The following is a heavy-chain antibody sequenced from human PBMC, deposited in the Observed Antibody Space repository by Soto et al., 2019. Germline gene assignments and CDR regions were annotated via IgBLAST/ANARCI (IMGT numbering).Heavy chain of an antibody. V-gene: IGHV3-48*03. CDR3: ARGYCTSSACHWNFDY. CDR1: GFTFSSYE. Sequence: GGSLRLSCAASGFTFSSYEMNWVRQAPGKGLEWVSDITSTGSTRYYADSVKGRFTISRDNAKNSLYLQMNSLRAEDTAVYYCARGYCTSSACHWNFDYWGQGTLVTLSS. J-gene: IGHJ4*02. D-gene: IGHD2-8*02. CDR2: ITSTGSTR.